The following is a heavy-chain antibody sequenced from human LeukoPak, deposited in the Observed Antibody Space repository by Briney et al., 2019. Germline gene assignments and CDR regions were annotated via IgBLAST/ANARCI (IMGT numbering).Heavy chain of an antibody. CDR2: MKQDGNEE. Sequence: PGGSLRLSCAVSGFTFSTYWTSWVRQAPGKGLEWVANMKQDGNEEYYVDSVKGRFTISRDNAKNSLYLQMNSLRAEDTAVYYCARPYSSGWYGVFNYWGQGTLVTVSS. CDR3: ARPYSSGWYGVFNY. D-gene: IGHD6-19*01. J-gene: IGHJ4*02. V-gene: IGHV3-7*05. CDR1: GFTFSTYW.